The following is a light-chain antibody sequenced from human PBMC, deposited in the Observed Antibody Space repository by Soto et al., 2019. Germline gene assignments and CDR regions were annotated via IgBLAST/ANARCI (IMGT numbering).Light chain of an antibody. CDR1: QSIRHY. Sequence: DIQMTQSPPTLSASVGDRVTITCRASQSIRHYLAWYQQMPGKAPKLLIYGASTLQSGVPSRFSGSGSGTEFTLTISSLQPYDFGTYFCQHPNSYPPTLGPGTRVDIK. V-gene: IGKV1-5*01. J-gene: IGKJ1*01. CDR2: GAS. CDR3: QHPNSYPPT.